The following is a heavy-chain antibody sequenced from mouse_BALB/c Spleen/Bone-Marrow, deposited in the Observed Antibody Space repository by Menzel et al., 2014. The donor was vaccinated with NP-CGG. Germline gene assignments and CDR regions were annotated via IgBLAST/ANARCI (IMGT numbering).Heavy chain of an antibody. CDR1: GFAFSGYD. D-gene: IGHD2-2*01. CDR3: ARQRGYAYAMDY. Sequence: EVQRVESGGGLVKPGGSLKFSCAASGFAFSGYDMSWVRQTPEKRLEWVAYISSGGSNTYYPDTVKGRFTISRDNAKNTLYLQMNSLKSEDTAMYYCARQRGYAYAMDYWGQGISVTVSS. J-gene: IGHJ4*01. CDR2: ISSGGSNT. V-gene: IGHV5-12-1*01.